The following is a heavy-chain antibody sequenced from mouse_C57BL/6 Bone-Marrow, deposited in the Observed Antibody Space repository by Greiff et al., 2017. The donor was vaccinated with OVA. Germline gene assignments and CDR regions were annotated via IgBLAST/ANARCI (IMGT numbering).Heavy chain of an antibody. Sequence: EVQLQQSGPELVKPGASVKMSCKASGYTFTDYNMHWVKQSHGKSLEWIGYINPNNGGTSYNQKFKGKATLTVNKSSSTAYMELRSLTSEDSAVYYCARYYGSFDYFDYWGQGTTLTVSS. CDR1: GYTFTDYN. D-gene: IGHD1-1*01. CDR3: ARYYGSFDYFDY. J-gene: IGHJ2*01. CDR2: INPNNGGT. V-gene: IGHV1-22*01.